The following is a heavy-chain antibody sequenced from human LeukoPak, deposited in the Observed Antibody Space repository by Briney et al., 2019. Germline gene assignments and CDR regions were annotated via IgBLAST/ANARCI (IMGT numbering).Heavy chain of an antibody. J-gene: IGHJ4*02. D-gene: IGHD3/OR15-3a*01. CDR2: ISSDGSTT. Sequence: AGGSLRLSCAASGFTFSSYWMHWVRHAPGKGLMWVSRISSDGSTTSYADSVKGRFTISRANAKNTLYLQMNSLEAEETAANYLTTVVRSTRYNLIYYWGQGTLVTVSS. CDR1: GFTFSSYW. V-gene: IGHV3-74*03. CDR3: TTVVRSTRYNLIYY.